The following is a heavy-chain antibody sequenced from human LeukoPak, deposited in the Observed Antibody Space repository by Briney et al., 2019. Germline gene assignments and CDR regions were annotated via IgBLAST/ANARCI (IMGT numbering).Heavy chain of an antibody. CDR2: ISSSGSTI. Sequence: PGGSLRLSCAASGFTFSSYEMNWVRQAPGKGLEWVSYISSSGSTIYYADSVKGRFTIPRDNARNSLYLQMNSLRAEDTAVYYCARDQGFYDILTGIDYWGQGTLVTVSS. CDR3: ARDQGFYDILTGIDY. V-gene: IGHV3-48*03. J-gene: IGHJ4*02. D-gene: IGHD3-9*01. CDR1: GFTFSSYE.